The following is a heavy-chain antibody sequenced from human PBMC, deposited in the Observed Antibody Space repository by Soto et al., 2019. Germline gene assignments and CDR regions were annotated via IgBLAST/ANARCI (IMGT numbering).Heavy chain of an antibody. CDR3: ARDGPDYGEYVLAY. J-gene: IGHJ4*02. V-gene: IGHV1-18*01. CDR1: GYSFTSYG. Sequence: ASVKVSCKASGYSFTSYGISWVRQAPGQGLEWMGWISAYNGNTNYAQRLQGRVTMTTDTSTSTAYMELRSLRSDDTAVYYCARDGPDYGEYVLAYWGQGTLVTVSS. CDR2: ISAYNGNT. D-gene: IGHD4-17*01.